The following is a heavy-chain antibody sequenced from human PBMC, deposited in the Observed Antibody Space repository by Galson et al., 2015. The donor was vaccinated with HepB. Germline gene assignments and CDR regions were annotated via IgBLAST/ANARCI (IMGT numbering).Heavy chain of an antibody. D-gene: IGHD3-22*01. CDR2: ISYDGSNK. Sequence: SLRLSCAASGFTFSSYAMHWVRQAPGKGLEWVAVISYDGSNKYYADSVKGRFTISRDNSKNTLYLQMNSLRAEDTAVYYCARRRSGYYYGMGYWGQGTLVTVSS. CDR3: ARRRSGYYYGMGY. CDR1: GFTFSSYA. J-gene: IGHJ4*02. V-gene: IGHV3-30-3*01.